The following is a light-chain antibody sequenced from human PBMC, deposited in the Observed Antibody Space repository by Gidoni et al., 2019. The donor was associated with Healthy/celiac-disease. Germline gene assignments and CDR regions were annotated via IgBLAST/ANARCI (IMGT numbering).Light chain of an antibody. CDR2: EVS. V-gene: IGLV2-8*01. CDR1: SSDVGGYNY. Sequence: QSALTQPPSASGSPGQSVTISCTGTSSDVGGYNYVSWYQQHPGKAPKLMIDEVSKRPSGVPDRFSGSKSGNTASLTVSGLQAEDEADYYCSSYAGSHVVFGGGIKLTVL. CDR3: SSYAGSHVV. J-gene: IGLJ2*01.